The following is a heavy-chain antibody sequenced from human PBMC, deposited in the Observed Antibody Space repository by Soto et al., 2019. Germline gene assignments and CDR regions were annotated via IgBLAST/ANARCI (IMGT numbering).Heavy chain of an antibody. CDR1: GYTLTELS. CDR3: ATLTAMAKGDAFDI. D-gene: IGHD5-18*01. V-gene: IGHV1-24*01. J-gene: IGHJ3*02. Sequence: GASVKVSCKVSGYTLTELSMHWVGQAPGKGLEWMGGFDPEDGETIYAQKFQGRVTMTEDTSTDTAYMELSSLRSEDTAVYYCATLTAMAKGDAFDIWGQGTMVTVS. CDR2: FDPEDGET.